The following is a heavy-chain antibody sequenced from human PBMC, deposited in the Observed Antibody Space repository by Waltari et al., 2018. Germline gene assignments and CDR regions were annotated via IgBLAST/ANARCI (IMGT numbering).Heavy chain of an antibody. Sequence: EVQLVESGGGLVQTGGSLRLSCPASGFTSRSYGRNWGRQAPGKGLEWVSYISSGGSNIFYAESVKGRFTISRDNAKNSLYLQMNSLRVEDTAVYYCTRERSVTGKGNLDYWGQGTLVTVSS. J-gene: IGHJ4*02. V-gene: IGHV3-48*03. CDR2: ISSGGSNI. CDR1: GFTSRSYG. D-gene: IGHD3-10*01. CDR3: TRERSVTGKGNLDY.